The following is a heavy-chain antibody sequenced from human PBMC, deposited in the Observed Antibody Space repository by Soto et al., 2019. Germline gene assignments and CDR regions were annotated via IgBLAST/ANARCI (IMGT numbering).Heavy chain of an antibody. Sequence: SDPKLVNPTQTVTLNCTYSGFPLSTNGAAVGWICQPPGKALEWLALIYWDDEQRYSPSLKGRLTITKDTSKNQVVLTMTNVDPVDTATYYCAVTPAGTFFQHWGQGILVTVPS. CDR1: GFPLSTNGAA. V-gene: IGHV2-5*02. CDR3: AVTPAGTFFQH. D-gene: IGHD6-13*01. CDR2: IYWDDEQ. J-gene: IGHJ1*01.